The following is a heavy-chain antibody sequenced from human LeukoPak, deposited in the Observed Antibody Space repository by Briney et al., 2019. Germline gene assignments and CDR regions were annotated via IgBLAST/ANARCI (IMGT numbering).Heavy chain of an antibody. Sequence: SGPALVKPTQTLTLTCTFSGLSLSTSGMCVSWIRQPPGKGLEWIGYIYYSGSTNYNPSLKSRVTISVDTSKNQFSLKLSSVTAADTAVYYCARVDGPVEHDAFDIWGQGTMVTVSS. CDR2: IYYSGST. CDR3: ARVDGPVEHDAFDI. V-gene: IGHV4-61*08. CDR1: GLSLSTSGMC. D-gene: IGHD5-24*01. J-gene: IGHJ3*02.